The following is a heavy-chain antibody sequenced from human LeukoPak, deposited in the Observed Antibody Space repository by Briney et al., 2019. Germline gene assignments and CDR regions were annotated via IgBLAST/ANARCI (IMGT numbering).Heavy chain of an antibody. D-gene: IGHD3-3*01. CDR3: ARDPYYDFWSGYSSWFDP. J-gene: IGHJ5*02. CDR2: ISAYNGNT. Sequence: ASVKVSCKASRYTLTSYGISWVRQAPGQGVEWVGWISAYNGNTNYAQKLQGRVTMTTDTSTSTAYMELRSLRSDDTAVYYCARDPYYDFWSGYSSWFDPWGQGTLVTVSS. V-gene: IGHV1-18*01. CDR1: RYTLTSYG.